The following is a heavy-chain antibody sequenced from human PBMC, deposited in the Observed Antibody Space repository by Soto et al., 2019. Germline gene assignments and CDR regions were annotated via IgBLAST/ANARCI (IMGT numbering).Heavy chain of an antibody. CDR1: GYSFTSYW. Sequence: ESLKISCKGSGYSFTSYWIGWVRQMPGKGLEWMGIIYPGDSDTRYSPSFQGQVTISADKSISTAYLQWSSLKASDTAMYYCARLGFIRTMVRGDPLMSDYWGQGTLVTVSA. CDR2: IYPGDSDT. J-gene: IGHJ4*02. D-gene: IGHD3-10*01. CDR3: ARLGFIRTMVRGDPLMSDY. V-gene: IGHV5-51*01.